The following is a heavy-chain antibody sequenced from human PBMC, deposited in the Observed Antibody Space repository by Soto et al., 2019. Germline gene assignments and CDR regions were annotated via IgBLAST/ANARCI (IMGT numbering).Heavy chain of an antibody. CDR1: GGSISSSSYY. CDR2: IYYSGST. D-gene: IGHD2-2*01. CDR3: ARLGSADKKFDY. J-gene: IGHJ4*02. V-gene: IGHV4-39*01. Sequence: QLQLQESGPGLVKPSETLSLTCTVSGGSISSSSYYWGWIRQPPGKGLEWIGSIYYSGSTYYNPSLKSRVTISVDTSKNQFSLKLSSVTAADTAVYYCARLGSADKKFDYWGQGTLVTVSS.